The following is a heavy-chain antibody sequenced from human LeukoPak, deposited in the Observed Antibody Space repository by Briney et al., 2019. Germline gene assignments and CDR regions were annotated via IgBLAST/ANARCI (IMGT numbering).Heavy chain of an antibody. D-gene: IGHD5-24*01. CDR3: AREAIEYYYYYGMDV. CDR1: GFTFSSYG. CDR2: IRYDGSNK. V-gene: IGHV3-30*02. J-gene: IGHJ6*02. Sequence: GGSLRLSCAASGFTFSSYGMHWVRQAPGKGLEWVAFIRYDGSNKYYADSVKGRFTISRDNSKSTLYMEMNSLRAEDTAIYYCAREAIEYYYYYGMDVWGQGTTVTVSS.